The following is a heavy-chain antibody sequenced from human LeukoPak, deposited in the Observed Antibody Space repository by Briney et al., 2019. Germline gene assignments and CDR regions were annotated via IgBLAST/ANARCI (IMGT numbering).Heavy chain of an antibody. CDR3: AWHAYCGGDCYSFDY. Sequence: ASVKVSCKASGGTFISYAISWVRQAPGQGLEWMGRIIPIFGTANYAQKFQGRVTITTDESTSTAYMELSSLRSEDTAVYYCAWHAYCGGDCYSFDYWGQGTLVTVSS. CDR1: GGTFISYA. CDR2: IIPIFGTA. V-gene: IGHV1-69*05. D-gene: IGHD2-21*02. J-gene: IGHJ4*02.